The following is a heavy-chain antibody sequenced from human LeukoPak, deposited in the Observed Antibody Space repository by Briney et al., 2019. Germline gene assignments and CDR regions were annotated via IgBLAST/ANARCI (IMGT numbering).Heavy chain of an antibody. Sequence: PSETLSLTCAVYGGSFSGYYWSWIRQPPGKGLEWIGEINHSGSTNYNPSLKSRFTISVDTSKNQFSLKLSSVTAADTAVYYCASFHYYDSRTGGPIDYWGQGTLVTVSS. D-gene: IGHD3-22*01. J-gene: IGHJ4*02. CDR1: GGSFSGYY. CDR2: INHSGST. CDR3: ASFHYYDSRTGGPIDY. V-gene: IGHV4-34*01.